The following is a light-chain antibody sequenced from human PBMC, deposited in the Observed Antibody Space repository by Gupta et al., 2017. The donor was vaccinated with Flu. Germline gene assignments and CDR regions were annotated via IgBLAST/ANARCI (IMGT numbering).Light chain of an antibody. CDR3: CAKFSRGGWV. CDR2: EVS. V-gene: IGLV2-23*02. CDR1: SSDFGSFNI. J-gene: IGLJ1*01. Sequence: SALTQPASVSGSPGQSITISCTGSSSDFGSFNIVSWYQPQPGEVRKFLIYEVSKRPAGLSDRFSGSKSGNTASLTISGLQAEDEADYYYCAKFSRGGWVFGTGTKLTVL.